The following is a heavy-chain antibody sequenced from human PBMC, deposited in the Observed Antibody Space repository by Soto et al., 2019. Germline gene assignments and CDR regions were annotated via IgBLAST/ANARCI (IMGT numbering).Heavy chain of an antibody. CDR1: GLSITING. CDR2: IDSAGSGT. J-gene: IGHJ5*02. Sequence: GGSMRVSCEVAGLSITINGMHWVRQVPGKGLVWVARIDSAGSGTSYADSVKGRFTISRDVAKNTVYLQMNSLRAEDTAVYYCARDSYHLLSKWFDPWGQGTLVT. CDR3: ARDSYHLLSKWFDP. D-gene: IGHD2-2*01. V-gene: IGHV3-74*01.